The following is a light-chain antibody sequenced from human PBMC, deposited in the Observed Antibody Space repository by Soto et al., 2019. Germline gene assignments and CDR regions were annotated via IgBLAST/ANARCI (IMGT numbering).Light chain of an antibody. V-gene: IGKV3-20*01. CDR3: HQYGSSPPLT. CDR1: QSISSSY. Sequence: IVLTQSPGTLSLSPGERATLSCRASQSISSSYLAWYQQKPGQAPRLLIYGASSRATGIPDRFSGSGSGTDFTLTISRLEPEDFAVYYCHQYGSSPPLTFGGGTKVEIK. CDR2: GAS. J-gene: IGKJ4*01.